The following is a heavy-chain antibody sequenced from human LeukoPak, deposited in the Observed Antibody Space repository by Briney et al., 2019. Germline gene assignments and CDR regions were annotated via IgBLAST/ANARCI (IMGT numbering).Heavy chain of an antibody. CDR2: IIPIFGTA. V-gene: IGHV1-69*13. CDR1: GGTFSSYA. Sequence: SVKVSCKASGGTFSSYAISWVRQAPGQGLEWMGVIIPIFGTANYAQKFQGRVTITADESTSTAYMELSSLRSEDTAVYYCASGLGYCSGGSCYSGDYWGQGTLVTVSS. D-gene: IGHD2-15*01. CDR3: ASGLGYCSGGSCYSGDY. J-gene: IGHJ4*02.